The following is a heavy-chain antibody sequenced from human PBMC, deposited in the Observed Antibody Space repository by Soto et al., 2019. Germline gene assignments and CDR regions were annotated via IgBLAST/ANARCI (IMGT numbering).Heavy chain of an antibody. D-gene: IGHD2-2*01. CDR3: ARGVEYASY. V-gene: IGHV4-34*01. J-gene: IGHJ4*02. CDR2: INHSGST. Sequence: QVQLQQWGAGLLKPSETLSLTCAVYGGSFSGYYWSWIRQPPGKGLEWIGEINHSGSTNYNPSLKVQVTISVDTSKNQFSLKLSSVTAADTGVYYCARGVEYASYWGQGTLVTVSS. CDR1: GGSFSGYY.